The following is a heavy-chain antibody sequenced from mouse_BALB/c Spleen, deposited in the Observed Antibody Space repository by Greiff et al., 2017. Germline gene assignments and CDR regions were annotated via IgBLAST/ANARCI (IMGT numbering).Heavy chain of an antibody. J-gene: IGHJ4*01. CDR1: GFTFSDYG. CDR2: ISNLAYSI. Sequence: EVKLMESGGGLVKPGGSLKLSCAASGFTFSDYGMAWVRQAPGKGPEWVAFISNLAYSIYYADTVTGRFTISRENAKNTLYLEMSSLRSEDTAMYYCARVYYGNPYYAMDYWGQGTSVTVSA. D-gene: IGHD2-1*01. CDR3: ARVYYGNPYYAMDY. V-gene: IGHV5-15*02.